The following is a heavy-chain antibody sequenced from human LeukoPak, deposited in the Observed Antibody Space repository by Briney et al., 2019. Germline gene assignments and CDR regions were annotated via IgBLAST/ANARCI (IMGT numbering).Heavy chain of an antibody. V-gene: IGHV3-7*01. CDR3: ARDHSSGSSYYYYMDV. CDR1: GFTFSSYW. D-gene: IGHD6-19*01. Sequence: GGSLRLSCAASGFTFSSYWMSWVRQAPGKGLEWVANIKEDGSEKDYVDSVKGRFTISRNNAKNSLYLQMNSLRAEDTAVYFCARDHSSGSSYYYYMDVWGKGTTVTVS. CDR2: IKEDGSEK. J-gene: IGHJ6*03.